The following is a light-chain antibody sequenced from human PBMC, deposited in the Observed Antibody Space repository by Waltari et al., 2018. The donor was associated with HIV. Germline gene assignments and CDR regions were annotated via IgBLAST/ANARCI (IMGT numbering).Light chain of an antibody. J-gene: IGKJ4*01. Sequence: EIVLTQSPGKMSLSPGERATLSCRASQTVSASYLAWYQQKRGQPPRLLFYGASKRATGIPDRFSGSGSGTDFTLTITRLDPEDFAVYHCQQYGSAPLTFGGGTKVEIK. CDR2: GAS. V-gene: IGKV3-20*01. CDR1: QTVSASY. CDR3: QQYGSAPLT.